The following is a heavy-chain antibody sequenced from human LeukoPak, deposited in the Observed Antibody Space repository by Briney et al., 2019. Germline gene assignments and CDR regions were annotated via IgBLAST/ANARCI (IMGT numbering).Heavy chain of an antibody. J-gene: IGHJ4*02. CDR3: AKAVSTVTTAFDY. Sequence: GGSLRLSCAASGFTFSSYGMHWVRQAPGKGLKWVAVVSYDGSNKYYADSVKGRFTISRDNSKNTLYLQMNSLRAEDTAVYYCAKAVSTVTTAFDYWGQGTLVTVSS. D-gene: IGHD4-17*01. V-gene: IGHV3-30*18. CDR1: GFTFSSYG. CDR2: VSYDGSNK.